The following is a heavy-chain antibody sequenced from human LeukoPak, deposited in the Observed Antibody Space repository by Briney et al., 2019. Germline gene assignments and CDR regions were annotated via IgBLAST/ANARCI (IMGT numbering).Heavy chain of an antibody. V-gene: IGHV3-21*01. D-gene: IGHD3-3*01. CDR1: GFTFSTYS. CDR2: ISSSGSYI. CDR3: ARALSTYDFWSGYYYSYGMDV. J-gene: IGHJ6*02. Sequence: RGSLRLSCAASGFTFSTYSMNWVRQAPGKGLEWVSSISSSGSYIYYADSVKGRFTISRDNPSSSLYLQMTSLRAEDTAVYYCARALSTYDFWSGYYYSYGMDVWGQGTTVTVSS.